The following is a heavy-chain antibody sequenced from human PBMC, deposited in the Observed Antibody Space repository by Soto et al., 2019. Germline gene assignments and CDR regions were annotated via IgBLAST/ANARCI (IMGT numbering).Heavy chain of an antibody. Sequence: GGSLRLSCAAPGFIFRDFQINWVRQAPGRGLDWLSYITGTSAFTHYADSIEGRFTISRDNPNNLLFLQMDNLRPEDTAVYYCARDNLAFQGAFDLWGQGTLVTVSS. D-gene: IGHD3-16*01. CDR1: GFIFRDFQ. CDR3: ARDNLAFQGAFDL. V-gene: IGHV3-11*06. CDR2: ITGTSAFT. J-gene: IGHJ4*02.